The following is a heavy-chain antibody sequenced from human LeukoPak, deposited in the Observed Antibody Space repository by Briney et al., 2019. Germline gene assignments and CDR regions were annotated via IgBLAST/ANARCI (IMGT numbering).Heavy chain of an antibody. D-gene: IGHD5-12*01. J-gene: IGHJ6*02. CDR2: IIPILGIA. CDR1: GGTFSSYA. CDR3: ARDFIEGISGYDVPRVAYYYGMDV. Sequence: SVKVSCKASGGTFSSYAISWVRQAPGQGLEWMGRIIPILGIANYAQKFQGRVTITADKSTSTAYMELSSLRSEDTAVYYCARDFIEGISGYDVPRVAYYYGMDVWGQGTTVTVSS. V-gene: IGHV1-69*04.